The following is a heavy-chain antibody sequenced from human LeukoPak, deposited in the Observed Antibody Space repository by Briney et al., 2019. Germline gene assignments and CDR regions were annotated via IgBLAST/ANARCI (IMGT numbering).Heavy chain of an antibody. V-gene: IGHV3-20*04. D-gene: IGHD3-22*01. J-gene: IGHJ4*02. CDR1: GFTFDDYG. CDR2: INWNGGST. CDR3: ARVMGSGYSLDY. Sequence: GGSLRLSCAASGFTFDDYGMSWVRQAPGRGLEWVSGINWNGGSTGYADSVKGRFTISRDNAKNSLYLQMNSLRAEDTALYYCARVMGSGYSLDYWGQGTLVTVSS.